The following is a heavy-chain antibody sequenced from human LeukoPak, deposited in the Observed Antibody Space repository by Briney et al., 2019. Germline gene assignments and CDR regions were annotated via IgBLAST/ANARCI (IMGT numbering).Heavy chain of an antibody. V-gene: IGHV4-34*01. D-gene: IGHD4-17*01. CDR2: INHSGST. Sequence: SETLSLTCAVYGGSFSGSYWSWIRQPPGKGLEWIGEINHSGSTNYNPSLKSRVTISVDTSKNQFSLKLSSVTAADTAVYYCARVCRHDYGDNNWFDPWGQGTLVTVSS. J-gene: IGHJ5*02. CDR1: GGSFSGSY. CDR3: ARVCRHDYGDNNWFDP.